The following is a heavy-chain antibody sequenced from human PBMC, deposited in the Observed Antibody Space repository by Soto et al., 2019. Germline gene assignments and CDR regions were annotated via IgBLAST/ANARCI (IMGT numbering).Heavy chain of an antibody. J-gene: IGHJ4*02. CDR2: ISYDGSDK. CDR3: DPGYCSSTSCYTVDY. D-gene: IGHD2-2*02. CDR1: GFTFSSYA. V-gene: IGHV3-30-3*01. Sequence: GGSLRLSCAASGFTFSSYAMHWVRQAPGKGLEWVAVISYDGSDKYYADSVKGRFTISRDNSKNTLYLQMNRLRAEDTAVYYCDPGYCSSTSCYTVDYWGQGTLVTVSS.